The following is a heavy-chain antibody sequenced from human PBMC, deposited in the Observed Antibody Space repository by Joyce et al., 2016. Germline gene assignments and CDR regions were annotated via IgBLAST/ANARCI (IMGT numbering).Heavy chain of an antibody. CDR1: GFTFDDYG. J-gene: IGHJ4*02. V-gene: IGHV3-9*01. D-gene: IGHD6-19*01. CDR2: INWNRGAT. CDR3: AKDTDAWTVAGYYFDQ. Sequence: EVQLVESGGGLVQPGRSLRLSCAASGFTFDDYGMHWVRQVPGKGLEWVSGINWNRGATGYADSVKGRLTIYRDNAKNSLFLQMNSLRADDTALYYCAKDTDAWTVAGYYFDQWGQGTLVTVSS.